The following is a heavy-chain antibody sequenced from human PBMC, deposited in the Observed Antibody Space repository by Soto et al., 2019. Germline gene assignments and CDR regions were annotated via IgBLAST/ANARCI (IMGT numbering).Heavy chain of an antibody. CDR2: ISAYNGNT. D-gene: IGHD3-22*01. J-gene: IGHJ3*02. Sequence: ASVKVSCKASGYTFTSYGISWVRQAPGQGLEWMGWISAYNGNTNYAQKPQGRVTMTTDTSTSTAYMELRSLRSDDTAVYYCARDLYYYDSSGNDAFDIWGQGTMVTVSS. CDR3: ARDLYYYDSSGNDAFDI. V-gene: IGHV1-18*01. CDR1: GYTFTSYG.